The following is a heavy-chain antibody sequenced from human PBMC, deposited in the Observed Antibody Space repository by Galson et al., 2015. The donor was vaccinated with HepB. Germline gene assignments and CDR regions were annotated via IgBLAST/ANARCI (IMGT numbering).Heavy chain of an antibody. J-gene: IGHJ3*02. CDR1: GYTFTSYG. D-gene: IGHD2-2*01. Sequence: SVKVSCKASGYTFTSYGISWVRQAPGQGLEWMGWISAYNGNTNYAQKLQGSVTMTTDTSTSTAYMELRSLRSDDTAVYYCARDSRPIVVVPAASLTDDAFDIWGQGTMVTVSS. CDR2: ISAYNGNT. V-gene: IGHV1-18*01. CDR3: ARDSRPIVVVPAASLTDDAFDI.